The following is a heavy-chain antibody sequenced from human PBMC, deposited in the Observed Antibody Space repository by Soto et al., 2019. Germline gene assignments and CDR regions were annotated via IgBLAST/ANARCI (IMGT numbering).Heavy chain of an antibody. CDR2: INHSGST. CDR3: TDMRGQWLPRD. CDR1: GGSFSGYY. D-gene: IGHD6-19*01. Sequence: SETLSLTCAVYGGSFSGYYWSWILQPPWKGLEWIGEINHSGSTNYNPSLKSRVTISVDTSRNQFSMKLNSVTAADTAVYYCTDMRGQWLPRDWGQGTVVTVSS. J-gene: IGHJ4*02. V-gene: IGHV4-34*01.